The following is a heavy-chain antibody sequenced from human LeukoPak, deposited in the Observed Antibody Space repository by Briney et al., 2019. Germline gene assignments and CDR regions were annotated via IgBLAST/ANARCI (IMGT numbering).Heavy chain of an antibody. CDR1: GGSISSSSYY. CDR2: IYYTGST. J-gene: IGHJ4*02. D-gene: IGHD6-13*01. Sequence: SETLSLTCTVSGGSISSSSYYWGWIRQPPGKGLEWIGSIYYTGSTYYNPSLKSRVTISVDTSKNQCSLKLNSVTAADTAVYYCRGVAAAGTLSFDYWGQGTLVTVSS. CDR3: RGVAAAGTLSFDY. V-gene: IGHV4-39*01.